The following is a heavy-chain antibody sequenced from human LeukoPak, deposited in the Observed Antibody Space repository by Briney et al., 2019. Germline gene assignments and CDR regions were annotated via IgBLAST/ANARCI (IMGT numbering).Heavy chain of an antibody. Sequence: GGSLRLSCAASQLTFSRYWLTWVRQAPGKGLEWVANINQDGSEKNYVDSVKGRFTISRDNAKSSLYLQMNSLRDEDTAVYHCVSRGCTANACFVSSFNCFDHWGQGSLVTVSS. CDR1: QLTFSRYW. J-gene: IGHJ4*02. CDR2: INQDGSEK. V-gene: IGHV3-7*03. D-gene: IGHD2-8*02. CDR3: VSRGCTANACFVSSFNCFDH.